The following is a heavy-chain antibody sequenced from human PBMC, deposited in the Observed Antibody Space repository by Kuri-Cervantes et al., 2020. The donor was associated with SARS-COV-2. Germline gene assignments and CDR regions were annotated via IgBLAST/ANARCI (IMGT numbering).Heavy chain of an antibody. J-gene: IGHJ6*02. Sequence: GESLKISCAASGFTFSSYDMHWVRQATGKGLEWVPAIGTAGDTYYPGSVKGRLTISRENAKNSLYLQMNSLRAGDTAVYYCARVDDSGYYGMDVWGQGTTVTVSS. V-gene: IGHV3-13*04. CDR2: IGTAGDT. D-gene: IGHD3-3*01. CDR1: GFTFSSYD. CDR3: ARVDDSGYYGMDV.